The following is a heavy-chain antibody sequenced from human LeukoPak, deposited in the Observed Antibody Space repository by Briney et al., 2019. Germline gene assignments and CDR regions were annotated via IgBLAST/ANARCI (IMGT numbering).Heavy chain of an antibody. CDR2: IYYSGST. V-gene: IGHV4-59*01. D-gene: IGHD6-19*01. J-gene: IGHJ4*02. CDR3: ANGRSGWYFDY. CDR1: GGSISSYY. Sequence: PSETLSLTCTVSGGSISSYYRSWIRQPPGKGLEWIGYIYYSGSTNYNPSLKSRVTISVDTSKNQFSLKLSSVTAADTAVYYCANGRSGWYFDYWGQGTLVTVSS.